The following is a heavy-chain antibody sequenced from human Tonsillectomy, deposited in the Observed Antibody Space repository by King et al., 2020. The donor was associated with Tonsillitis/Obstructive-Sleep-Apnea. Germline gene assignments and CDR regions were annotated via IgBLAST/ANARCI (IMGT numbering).Heavy chain of an antibody. CDR2: SNPSGGSK. D-gene: IGHD3-16*01. CDR1: GYTFTSYY. V-gene: IGHV1-46*01. J-gene: IGHJ4*02. Sequence: QLVQSGAEVKKPGASVKGSCKASGYTFTSYYMHLVRQAPGQGLEWMGISNPSGGSKSYAKKVQGSVTMTRDKSTSTVYMELSSLRSEDTAVYYCARGHWGNGGGNYWGQGTLVTVSS. CDR3: ARGHWGNGGGNY.